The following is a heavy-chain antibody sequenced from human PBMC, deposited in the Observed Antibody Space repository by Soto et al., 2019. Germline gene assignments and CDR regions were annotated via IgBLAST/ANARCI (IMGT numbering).Heavy chain of an antibody. CDR1: GFTFDAYA. J-gene: IGHJ1*01. D-gene: IGHD6-19*01. CDR2: INWNSGDI. Sequence: EVQLVESGGGLVQPGRSLRISCAASGFTFDAYAMHWVRQAPGKGLEWVSSINWNSGDIGYADSVKGRFTISRDNAKKSLYVQMNSLRPEDTALYYCTCSEPYNSGWYGYFQHWGQGTLVTVSS. CDR3: TCSEPYNSGWYGYFQH. V-gene: IGHV3-9*01.